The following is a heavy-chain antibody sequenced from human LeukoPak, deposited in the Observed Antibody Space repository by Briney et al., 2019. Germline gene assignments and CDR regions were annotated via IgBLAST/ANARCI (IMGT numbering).Heavy chain of an antibody. CDR2: FDPEDGET. CDR1: GYTLTELS. CDR3: ARAGRMVIDSYYYYYGMDV. Sequence: GASVKVSCKVSGYTLTELSMHWVRQAPGKGLEWMGGFDPEDGETIYAQKFQGRVTITADESTSTAYMELSSLRSEDTAVYYCARAGRMVIDSYYYYYGMDVWGQGTTVTVSS. V-gene: IGHV1-24*01. D-gene: IGHD3-16*02. J-gene: IGHJ6*02.